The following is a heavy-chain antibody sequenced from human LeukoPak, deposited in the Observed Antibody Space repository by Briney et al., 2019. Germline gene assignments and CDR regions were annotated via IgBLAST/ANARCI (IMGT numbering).Heavy chain of an antibody. J-gene: IGHJ5*02. CDR3: AREGIKIFGGWAPFDP. CDR1: GYTFTDNY. CDR2: INPLSGGP. Sequence: EASVKVSCKASGYTFTDNYIHWVRQAPGQGLEWMGWINPLSGGPMYAQKFQGRVTMTRDTSLSTAYIGLNGLKSDDTAIYYCAREGIKIFGGWAPFDPWGQGTLVTVS. D-gene: IGHD3-3*01. V-gene: IGHV1-2*02.